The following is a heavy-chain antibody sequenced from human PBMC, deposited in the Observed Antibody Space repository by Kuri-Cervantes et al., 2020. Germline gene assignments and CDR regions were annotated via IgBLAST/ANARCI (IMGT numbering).Heavy chain of an antibody. CDR1: GFTFSSYA. V-gene: IGHV3-23*01. D-gene: IGHD1-7*01. Sequence: GESLKISCAASGFTFSSYAMSWVRQAPGKGLEWVSAISGSGGSTYYADSVKGRFTISRDNAKNSLYLQMNSLRAEDTAVYYCARELRNDYWGQGTLVTVSS. J-gene: IGHJ4*02. CDR3: ARELRNDY. CDR2: ISGSGGST.